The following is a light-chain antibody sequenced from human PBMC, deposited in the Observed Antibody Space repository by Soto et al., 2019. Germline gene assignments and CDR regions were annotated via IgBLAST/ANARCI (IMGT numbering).Light chain of an antibody. CDR1: QTISSW. Sequence: DIQMTQSHSTLSGSVGDRVTITCRASQTISSWLAWYQQKPGKAPKLLIYKASTLKSGVPSRFSGSGSGTEFTLTISSLQPDDFATYYCQHYNRYSEAFGQGTKVDIK. CDR3: QHYNRYSEA. V-gene: IGKV1-5*03. CDR2: KAS. J-gene: IGKJ1*01.